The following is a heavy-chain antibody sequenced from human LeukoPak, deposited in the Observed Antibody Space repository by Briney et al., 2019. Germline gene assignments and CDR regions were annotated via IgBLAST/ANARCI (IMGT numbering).Heavy chain of an antibody. CDR2: ISGSGGST. CDR3: AKGHEFDY. CDR1: GFTFSSYA. V-gene: IGHV3-23*01. Sequence: GGSLRLSCAASGFTFSSYAMSWVRQAPGKGLEWVSAISGSGGSTYYAGSVKGRFTISRDNAKNSLYLQMNSLRAEDTALYYCAKGHEFDYWGQGTLVTVSS. J-gene: IGHJ4*02.